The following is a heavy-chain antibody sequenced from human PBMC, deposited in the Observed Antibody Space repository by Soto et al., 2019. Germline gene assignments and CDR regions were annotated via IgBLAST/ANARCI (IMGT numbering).Heavy chain of an antibody. Sequence: SQTLSLTCAITGDSVSRNSAVWSLVRQSPSRGLEWLGRTCYRSKWYYEYAVSVRGRITINPDTSKNQYSLQLNSVTPEDTAVYFCARGEQYSGRIFDYWGQGTLVTVSS. V-gene: IGHV6-1*01. CDR2: TCYRSKWYY. CDR3: ARGEQYSGRIFDY. CDR1: GDSVSRNSAV. D-gene: IGHD1-26*01. J-gene: IGHJ4*01.